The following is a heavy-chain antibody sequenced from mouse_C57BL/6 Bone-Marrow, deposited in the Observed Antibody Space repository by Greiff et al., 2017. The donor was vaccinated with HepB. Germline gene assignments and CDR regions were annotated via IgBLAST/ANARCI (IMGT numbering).Heavy chain of an antibody. J-gene: IGHJ4*01. CDR1: GYSITSGYY. CDR3: AREGVYSNYDYYAMDY. Sequence: ESGPGLVKPSQSLSLTCSVTGYSITSGYYWNWIRQFPGNKLEWMGYISYDGSNNYNPSLKDRISITRDTSKNQFFLKLNSVTTEDTATYYCAREGVYSNYDYYAMDYWGQGTSVTVSS. V-gene: IGHV3-6*01. D-gene: IGHD2-5*01. CDR2: ISYDGSN.